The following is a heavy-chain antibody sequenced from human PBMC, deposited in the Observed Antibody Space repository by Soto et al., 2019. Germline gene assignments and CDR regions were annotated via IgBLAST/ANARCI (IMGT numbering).Heavy chain of an antibody. V-gene: IGHV1-24*01. Sequence: ASVKVSCKVSGYTLTELSMHWVRQAPGKGLEWMGGFDPEDGETIYAQKFQGRVTMTEDTSTDTAYMELSSLRSEDTAVYYCAKLPTGPDAFDIWGQGTMVTVSS. CDR3: AKLPTGPDAFDI. CDR2: FDPEDGET. CDR1: GYTLTELS. D-gene: IGHD1-1*01. J-gene: IGHJ3*02.